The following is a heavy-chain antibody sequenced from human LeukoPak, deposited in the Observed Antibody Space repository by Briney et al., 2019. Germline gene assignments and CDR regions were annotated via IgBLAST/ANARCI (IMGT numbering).Heavy chain of an antibody. Sequence: SETLSLTCTVSGGSISDSNYYWGWIRQPPGRGLEWIGNIYYSGSAYYSPSLKSRVTVSVDTSKNQFPLKLNSVTAADTAVYYCARQSTIAAARIDPWGQGTLVTVSS. V-gene: IGHV4-39*01. CDR1: GGSISDSNYY. D-gene: IGHD6-25*01. J-gene: IGHJ5*02. CDR3: ARQSTIAAARIDP. CDR2: IYYSGSA.